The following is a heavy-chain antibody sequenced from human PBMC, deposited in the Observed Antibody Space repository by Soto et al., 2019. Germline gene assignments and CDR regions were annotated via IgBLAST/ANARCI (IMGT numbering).Heavy chain of an antibody. CDR1: AFTFSSFG. CDR3: VEPGNDY. Sequence: QVQLVESGRGVVQPGRSLRLSCAASAFTFSSFGMHWVRQAPGKGLEWVAAISSDAINIYYADSVKGRFTISRDNSKNTLYLQMTSLRPEDTAVYYCVEPGNDYWGQGTLVTVSS. CDR2: ISSDAINI. J-gene: IGHJ4*02. V-gene: IGHV3-30*03. D-gene: IGHD6-13*01.